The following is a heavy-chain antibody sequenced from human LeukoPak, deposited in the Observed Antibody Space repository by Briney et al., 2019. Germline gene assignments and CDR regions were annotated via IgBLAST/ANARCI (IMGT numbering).Heavy chain of an antibody. CDR2: IKYDGSEE. CDR3: ARDRYYYDSSGYYYDY. D-gene: IGHD3-22*01. CDR1: GFTFRTYW. V-gene: IGHV3-7*01. Sequence: GGSLRLSCAASGFTFRTYWMSWVRQAPGKGLEGVAYIKYDGSEEYYVDSVKGRFTISRDNAKNSLYLQLNSLRAEDTAVYYCARDRYYYDSSGYYYDYWGQGTLVTVSS. J-gene: IGHJ4*02.